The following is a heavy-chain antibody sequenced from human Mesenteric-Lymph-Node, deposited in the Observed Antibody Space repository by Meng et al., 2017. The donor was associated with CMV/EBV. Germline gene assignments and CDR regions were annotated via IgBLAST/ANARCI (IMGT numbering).Heavy chain of an antibody. CDR3: ARVEGMAATTRD. D-gene: IGHD5-24*01. Sequence: ASVKVSCKASGYTFTSYGISWVRQAPGQGLEWMGWISAYNGNTNYAQKFQGRVTMTRDTSISTAYMELSSLISDDTAVYYCARVEGMAATTRDWGQGTLVTVSS. CDR2: ISAYNGNT. V-gene: IGHV1-18*01. CDR1: GYTFTSYG. J-gene: IGHJ4*02.